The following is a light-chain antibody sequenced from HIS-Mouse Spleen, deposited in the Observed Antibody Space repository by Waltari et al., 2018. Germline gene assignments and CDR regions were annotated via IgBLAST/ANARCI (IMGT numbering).Light chain of an antibody. J-gene: IGKJ4*01. CDR2: GAS. CDR3: QQYGSSPLT. Sequence: EIVLTQSPGTLSLSPGERATLSCRASQSVSSSYLAWYLQKPGQAPRLRIYGASSRATGIPDRFSGSGSGTDFTLTISRLEPEDFAVYYCQQYGSSPLTFGGGTKVEIK. CDR1: QSVSSSY. V-gene: IGKV3-20*01.